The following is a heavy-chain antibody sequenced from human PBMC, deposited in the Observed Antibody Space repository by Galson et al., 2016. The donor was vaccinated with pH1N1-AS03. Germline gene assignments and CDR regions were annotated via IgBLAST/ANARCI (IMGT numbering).Heavy chain of an antibody. CDR1: SGYV. V-gene: IGHV3-23*01. J-gene: IGHJ4*01. Sequence: SLRLSCAASSGYVMNWVRQAPGQGLEWVSGISVSGSDTYYVDSVKGRFTISRDNSKNTLFTQMYRLIAEDTALYYCTAGHYTNLWGQGTLVTVSS. CDR2: ISVSGSDT. D-gene: IGHD3-3*01. CDR3: TAGHYTNL.